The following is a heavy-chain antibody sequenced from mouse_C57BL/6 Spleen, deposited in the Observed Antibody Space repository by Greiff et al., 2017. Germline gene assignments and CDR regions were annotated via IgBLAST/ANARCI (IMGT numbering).Heavy chain of an antibody. CDR1: GFNIKDDY. CDR2: LDPENGDT. Sequence: EVQLQQSGAELVRPGASVKLSCTASGFNIKDDYMHWVKQRPEQGLEWIGWLDPENGDTEYASKFQGKATITADTSSNTAYLQLSSLTSEDTAVYYWTTGDYYGSSRDFDYWGQGTTLTVSS. CDR3: TTGDYYGSSRDFDY. V-gene: IGHV14-4*01. D-gene: IGHD1-1*01. J-gene: IGHJ2*01.